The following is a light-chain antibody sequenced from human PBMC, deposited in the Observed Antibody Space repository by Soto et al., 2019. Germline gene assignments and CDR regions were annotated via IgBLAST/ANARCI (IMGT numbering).Light chain of an antibody. J-gene: IGKJ4*01. V-gene: IGKV1-39*01. CDR3: QQSYTTPLT. Sequence: DIQMTQSPSSLSASVGDRVTITCRASQSISSYLNWYQQKPGKAPNLLIYAASTLQSGVPSRFSGSGSGTDFTLTIRSLQPEDFATYYCQQSYTTPLTFGRGTKVEIK. CDR1: QSISSY. CDR2: AAS.